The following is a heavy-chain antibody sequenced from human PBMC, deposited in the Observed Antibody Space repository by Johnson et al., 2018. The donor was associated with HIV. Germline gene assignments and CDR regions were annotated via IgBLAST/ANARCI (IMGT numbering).Heavy chain of an antibody. CDR1: GFTFRSYA. V-gene: IGHV3-30*03. D-gene: IGHD3-3*01. CDR3: ARDASLRFLEWFDAFDI. Sequence: QVQLVESGGGVVQPGGSLRLSCAASGFTFRSYAMHWVRQAPGKGLEWVGVISYDGSNKYYVASVKGRFTISRDNAKNSLYLQMNSLRAEDTAIYYCARDASLRFLEWFDAFDIWGQGTMVTVSS. CDR2: ISYDGSNK. J-gene: IGHJ3*02.